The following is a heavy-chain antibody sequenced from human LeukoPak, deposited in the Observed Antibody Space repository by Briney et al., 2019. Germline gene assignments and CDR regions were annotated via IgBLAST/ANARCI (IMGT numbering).Heavy chain of an antibody. D-gene: IGHD5-24*01. Sequence: SETLSLTCAVYGGSFSGYYWSWIRQPPGKGLEWIGEINHSGSTNYNPSLKSRVTISVDTSKNQFYLKLGSVTAADTAVYYCARGRGYNSFDYWGQGTLVTVSS. V-gene: IGHV4-34*01. J-gene: IGHJ4*02. CDR1: GGSFSGYY. CDR3: ARGRGYNSFDY. CDR2: INHSGST.